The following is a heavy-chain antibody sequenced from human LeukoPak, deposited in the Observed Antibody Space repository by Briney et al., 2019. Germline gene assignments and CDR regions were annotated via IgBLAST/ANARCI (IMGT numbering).Heavy chain of an antibody. Sequence: GGSLRLSCAASGXTFSSYSMNWVRQAPGKGLEWVSSISSSSSYIYYADSVKGRFTVSRDNAKNSLYLQMNSLRAEDTAVYYCASEYYYDSSGYYYVSSYFDYWGQGTLVTVSS. V-gene: IGHV3-21*01. CDR2: ISSSSSYI. CDR3: ASEYYYDSSGYYYVSSYFDY. D-gene: IGHD3-22*01. J-gene: IGHJ4*02. CDR1: GXTFSSYS.